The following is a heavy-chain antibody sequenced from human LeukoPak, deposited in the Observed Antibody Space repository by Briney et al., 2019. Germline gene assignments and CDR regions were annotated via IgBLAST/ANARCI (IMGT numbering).Heavy chain of an antibody. CDR2: IYDGGYA. D-gene: IGHD3/OR15-3a*01. CDR1: GFTVSNNF. V-gene: IGHV3-53*01. Sequence: GGSLRLSCAASGFTVSNNFMSWVRQAPGKGLEWVSVIYDGGYARYAASVEGRFIISRDSSKNTLYLQMNSLRAEDTAVYYCARTRTGFNVVDYWGQGTLVTVSS. CDR3: ARTRTGFNVVDY. J-gene: IGHJ4*02.